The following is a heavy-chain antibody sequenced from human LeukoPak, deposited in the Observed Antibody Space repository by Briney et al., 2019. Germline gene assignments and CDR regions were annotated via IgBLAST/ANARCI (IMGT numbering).Heavy chain of an antibody. V-gene: IGHV4-39*07. CDR3: ARARYYYDSSGYYYYYYYMDV. CDR1: GGSISSSSYY. J-gene: IGHJ6*03. CDR2: IYYSEST. D-gene: IGHD3-22*01. Sequence: SETLSLTCTVSGGSISSSSYYWGWIRQPPGKGLEWIGSIYYSESTYYNPSLKSRVTISVDTPKNQFSLKLSSVTAADTAVYYCARARYYYDSSGYYYYYYYMDVWGKGTTVTVSS.